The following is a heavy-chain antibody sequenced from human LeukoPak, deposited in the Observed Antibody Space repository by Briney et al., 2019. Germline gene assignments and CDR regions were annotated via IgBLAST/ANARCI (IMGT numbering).Heavy chain of an antibody. Sequence: ASVKVSCKASGYTFTSYGISWVRQAPGQGLEWMGWMNPASGNTGYAQKFQGRVTMTRDTSINTAYMELSSLRSEDTAVYYCARSGFSNTFPLDYWGQGTLVTVSS. CDR3: ARSGFSNTFPLDY. CDR2: MNPASGNT. J-gene: IGHJ4*02. D-gene: IGHD2/OR15-2a*01. CDR1: GYTFTSYG. V-gene: IGHV1-8*02.